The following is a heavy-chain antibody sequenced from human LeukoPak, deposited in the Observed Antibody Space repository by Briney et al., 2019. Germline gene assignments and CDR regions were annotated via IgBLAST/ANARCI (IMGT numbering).Heavy chain of an antibody. Sequence: GASVKVSCKASGGTFSSYTISWVRQAPGQGLEWMGRIIPILGIANYAQKSQGRVTITADKSTSTAYMELSSLRSEDTAVYYCARALRFLEWLPGDYYYYGMDVWGQGTTVTVSS. CDR2: IIPILGIA. J-gene: IGHJ6*02. CDR3: ARALRFLEWLPGDYYYYGMDV. D-gene: IGHD3-3*01. CDR1: GGTFSSYT. V-gene: IGHV1-69*02.